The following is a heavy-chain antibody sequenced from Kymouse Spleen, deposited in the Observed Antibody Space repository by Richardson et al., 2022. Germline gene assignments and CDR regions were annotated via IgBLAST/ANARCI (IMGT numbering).Heavy chain of an antibody. J-gene: IGHJ4*02. Sequence: EVQLVESGGGLVKPGGSLRLSCAASGFTFSSYSMNWVRQAPGKGLEWVSSISSSSSYIYYADSVKGRFTISRDNAKNSLYLQMNSLRAEDTAVYYCARDGVGATTGDYWGQGTLVTVSS. D-gene: IGHD1-26*01. CDR2: ISSSSSYI. CDR1: GFTFSSYS. V-gene: IGHV3-21*03. CDR3: ARDGVGATTGDY.